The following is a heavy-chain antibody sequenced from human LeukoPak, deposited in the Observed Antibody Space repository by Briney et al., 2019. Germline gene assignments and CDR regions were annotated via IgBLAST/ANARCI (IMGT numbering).Heavy chain of an antibody. CDR3: AREQTPTTVVTG. V-gene: IGHV4-38-2*02. CDR1: GYSISSGYY. CDR2: IYHSGST. Sequence: PSETLSLTCTVSGYSISSGYYWGWIRQPPGKGLEWIGSIYHSGSTYYNPSLKSRVTILVDTSKNQFSLKLSSVTAADTAVYYCAREQTPTTVVTGWGQGTLVTVSS. D-gene: IGHD4-23*01. J-gene: IGHJ4*02.